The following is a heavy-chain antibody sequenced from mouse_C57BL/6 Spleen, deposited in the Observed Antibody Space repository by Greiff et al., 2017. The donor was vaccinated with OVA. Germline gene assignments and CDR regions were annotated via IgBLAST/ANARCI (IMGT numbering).Heavy chain of an antibody. Sequence: VKLQQPGAELVMPGASVKLSCKASGYTFTSYWMHWVKQRPGQGLEWIGEIDPSDSYTNYNQKFKGKSTLTVDKSSSTAYMQLSSLTSEDSAVYYCARRGLYGSSLYYYAMDYWGQGTSVTVSS. CDR3: ARRGLYGSSLYYYAMDY. V-gene: IGHV1-69*01. D-gene: IGHD1-1*01. CDR1: GYTFTSYW. CDR2: IDPSDSYT. J-gene: IGHJ4*01.